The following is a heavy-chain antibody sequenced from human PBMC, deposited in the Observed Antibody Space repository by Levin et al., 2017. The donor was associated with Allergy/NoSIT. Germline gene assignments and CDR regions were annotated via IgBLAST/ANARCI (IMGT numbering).Heavy chain of an antibody. V-gene: IGHV4-38-2*01. CDR3: TSAHHSWRGVYSYYYMDA. J-gene: IGHJ6*03. CDR2: IFHSGAT. CDR1: GYSISSGYW. Sequence: KPSETLSLTCSVSGYSISSGYWWGWVRQSPEKGLEWIASIFHSGATFYNPSLKGRATISVDTSKNQFSLRLSSVTAADTAQYYCTSAHHSWRGVYSYYYMDARGKGTTVAVSS. D-gene: IGHD6-13*01.